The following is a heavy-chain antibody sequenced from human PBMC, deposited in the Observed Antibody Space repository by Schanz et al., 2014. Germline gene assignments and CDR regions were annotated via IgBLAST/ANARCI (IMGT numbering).Heavy chain of an antibody. Sequence: QVQLVQSGAEVKKPGASVRVSCKVSGYAFTTYGISWERQAPGQGPEFMGWISTFRNEDTNSAQRFQGRLTMTTDPTLSPDDTVLSRTRRGAASSASGGGWLKLWAAWGQGILVTVSS. D-gene: IGHD6-25*01. CDR1: GYAFTTYG. CDR3: GGWLKLWAA. V-gene: IGHV1-18*01. CDR2: ISTFRNEDT. J-gene: IGHJ4*02.